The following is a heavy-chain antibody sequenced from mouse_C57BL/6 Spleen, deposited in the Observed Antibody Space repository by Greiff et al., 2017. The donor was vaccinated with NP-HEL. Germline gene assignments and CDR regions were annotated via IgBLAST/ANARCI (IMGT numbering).Heavy chain of an antibody. Sequence: QVQLQQPGAELVMPGASVKLSCKASGYTFTSYWMHWVKQRPGQGLEWIGEIDPSDSYTNYNQKFKGKSTLTVDKSSSTAYMKLSSLTSEDSAVYYCARRRSGVDWYFDVWGTGTTVTVSS. CDR3: ARRRSGVDWYFDV. V-gene: IGHV1-69*01. CDR2: IDPSDSYT. J-gene: IGHJ1*03. CDR1: GYTFTSYW.